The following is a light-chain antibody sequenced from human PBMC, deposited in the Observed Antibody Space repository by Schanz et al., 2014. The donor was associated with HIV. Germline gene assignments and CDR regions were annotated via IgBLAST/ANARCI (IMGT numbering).Light chain of an antibody. J-gene: IGLJ2*01. V-gene: IGLV1-44*01. CDR3: AVWDDSRNGEVV. Sequence: SVLTQPPSASGTPGQRVTISCSGSSSNFRSNAVNWYQQLPGTAPKLVIYNTFHRPSGVPDRFSGSQSGTSASLAISGLQSEDEAEYYCAVWDDSRNGEVVFGGGTKLTVL. CDR1: SSNFRSNA. CDR2: NTF.